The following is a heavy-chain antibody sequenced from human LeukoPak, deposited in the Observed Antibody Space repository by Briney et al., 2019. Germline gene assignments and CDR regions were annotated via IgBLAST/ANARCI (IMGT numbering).Heavy chain of an antibody. CDR3: AKDFDYYDTSDYFFLAVFDY. D-gene: IGHD3-22*01. CDR1: GFTFNNYA. V-gene: IGHV3-23*01. Sequence: QTGGSLRLSCAASGFTFNNYAMTWVRQAPGKGLEWVSAISGSGATTYYADPVKGRFTISRDSSKNTLYLEMSSLRAEDTAVYYCAKDFDYYDTSDYFFLAVFDYWGQGTLVTVSS. CDR2: ISGSGATT. J-gene: IGHJ4*02.